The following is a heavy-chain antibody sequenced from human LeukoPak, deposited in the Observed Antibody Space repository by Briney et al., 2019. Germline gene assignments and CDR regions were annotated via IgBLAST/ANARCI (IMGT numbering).Heavy chain of an antibody. J-gene: IGHJ5*02. V-gene: IGHV4-39*01. CDR1: GVSISSSNSY. CDR3: ARHRAPEYYYDSSGLYNWFDP. Sequence: SETLSLTCTVSGVSISSSNSYWGWIRQPPGKGLEWIGSIYYSGNTYCNASLKSQVSISIDTSKNQFSLRLTSVTAADTAVYYCARHRAPEYYYDSSGLYNWFDPWGQGTLVTVSS. CDR2: IYYSGNT. D-gene: IGHD3-22*01.